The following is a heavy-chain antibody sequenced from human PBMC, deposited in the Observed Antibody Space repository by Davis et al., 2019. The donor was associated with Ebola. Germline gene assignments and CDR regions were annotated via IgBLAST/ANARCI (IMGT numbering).Heavy chain of an antibody. V-gene: IGHV4-59*01. J-gene: IGHJ6*02. D-gene: IGHD6-19*01. CDR2: IYYSGST. Sequence: MPSETLSLTCTVSDASISSYYWSWIRQPPGKGLEWIGYIYYSGSTNYNPSLKSRVTMSVDTSKNQLSLKLNSVTAADTAVYYCARDRHSSAGMDIWGQGTTVTVSS. CDR1: DASISSYY. CDR3: ARDRHSSAGMDI.